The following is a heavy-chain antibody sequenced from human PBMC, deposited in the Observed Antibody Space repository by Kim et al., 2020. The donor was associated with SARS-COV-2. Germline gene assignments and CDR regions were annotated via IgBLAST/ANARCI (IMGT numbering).Heavy chain of an antibody. Sequence: GGSLRLSCAASGFTFSSYGMHWVRQAPGKGLEWVAVISYDGSNKYYADSVKGRFTISRDNSKNTLYLQMNSLRAEDTAVYYCAKDILLVDWGQGTLVTVSS. CDR2: ISYDGSNK. D-gene: IGHD2-15*01. J-gene: IGHJ4*02. V-gene: IGHV3-30*18. CDR3: AKDILLVD. CDR1: GFTFSSYG.